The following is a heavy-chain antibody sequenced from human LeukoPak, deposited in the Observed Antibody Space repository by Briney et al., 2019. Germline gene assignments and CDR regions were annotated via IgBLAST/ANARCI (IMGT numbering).Heavy chain of an antibody. CDR1: GYTFTSYY. Sequence: ASVKVSCKASGYTFTSYYMHWVRQAPGQGLEWMGIINPSGGSTSYAQKFQGRVTMTRDTSTSTVYMELSSLGSEDTAVYYCARSEGTSPDDYDFWSGYPDYWGQGTLVTVSS. J-gene: IGHJ4*02. D-gene: IGHD3-3*01. CDR2: INPSGGST. CDR3: ARSEGTSPDDYDFWSGYPDY. V-gene: IGHV1-46*01.